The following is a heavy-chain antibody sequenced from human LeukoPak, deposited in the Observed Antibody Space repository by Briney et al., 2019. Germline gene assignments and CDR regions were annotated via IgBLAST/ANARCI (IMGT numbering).Heavy chain of an antibody. J-gene: IGHJ4*02. CDR2: IKSKTDGGTT. D-gene: IGHD5-12*01. CDR1: GFTFSNAW. CDR3: TTDGPSGYDLPLDY. Sequence: PGGSLRLSCAASGFTFSNAWMSWVRQAPGKGLEWVGRIKSKTDGGTTDYAAPVKGRFTISRDDSKNTLYLQMNSLKTEDTAVYYCTTDGPSGYDLPLDYWGQGTLVTVSS. V-gene: IGHV3-15*01.